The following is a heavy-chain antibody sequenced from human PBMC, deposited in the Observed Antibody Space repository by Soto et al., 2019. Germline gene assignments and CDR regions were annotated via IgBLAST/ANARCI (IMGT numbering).Heavy chain of an antibody. J-gene: IGHJ4*02. V-gene: IGHV3-7*01. Sequence: HPGGSLRLSCVVSGITFSRYWMSWARQAPGKGLEWVANVKQDGSEKYYVDSVEGRFTISRDNAKNSLYLQMNSLRAEDTAVYYCASFPWYLDLSDPLFNSWGPGTPVTAPQ. CDR2: VKQDGSEK. D-gene: IGHD3-9*01. CDR3: ASFPWYLDLSDPLFNS. CDR1: GITFSRYW.